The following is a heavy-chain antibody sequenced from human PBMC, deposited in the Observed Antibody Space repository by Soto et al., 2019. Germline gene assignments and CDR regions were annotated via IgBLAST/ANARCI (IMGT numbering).Heavy chain of an antibody. V-gene: IGHV1-3*01. CDR1: GYTKTNFS. Sequence: VASVKVSCKASGYTKTNFSMHWARQAPGQRLEWMGWINAGNGNTKYSQKFQGRVSITRDTSANTAYMELSSLRSEDTAVYYCARSIVVVTALDYWGQGTLVTVSS. J-gene: IGHJ4*02. CDR2: INAGNGNT. CDR3: ARSIVVVTALDY. D-gene: IGHD2-21*02.